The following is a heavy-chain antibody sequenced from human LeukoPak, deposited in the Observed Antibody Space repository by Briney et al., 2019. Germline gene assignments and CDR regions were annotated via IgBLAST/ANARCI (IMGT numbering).Heavy chain of an antibody. CDR3: ASPFWSGNNWFDH. D-gene: IGHD3-3*01. V-gene: IGHV1-69*02. Sequence: ASVKVSCKASGGTFSSYTISWVRQAPGQGLEWMGRIIPILGIANYAQKFQGRVTITADKSTSTAYMELSSLRSEDTAVYYCASPFWSGNNWFDHWGPGTLVTVSS. J-gene: IGHJ5*02. CDR2: IIPILGIA. CDR1: GGTFSSYT.